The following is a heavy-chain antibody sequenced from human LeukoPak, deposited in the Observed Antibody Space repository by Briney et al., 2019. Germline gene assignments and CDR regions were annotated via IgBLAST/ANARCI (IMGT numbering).Heavy chain of an antibody. D-gene: IGHD5-24*01. CDR3: ARHGVKDGYNYSFAY. V-gene: IGHV4-59*08. CDR1: GGSISSYY. J-gene: IGHJ4*02. Sequence: SETLSLTCTVSGGSISSYYWSWIRQPPGKGLEWIGYIYYSGSTNYNPSLKSRVTISVDTSKNQFSLKLSSVTAADTAVYYCARHGVKDGYNYSFAYCGQGTLVTVSS. CDR2: IYYSGST.